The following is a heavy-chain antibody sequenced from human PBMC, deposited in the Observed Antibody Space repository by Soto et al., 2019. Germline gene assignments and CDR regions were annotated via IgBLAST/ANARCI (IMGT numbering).Heavy chain of an antibody. CDR2: INAGNGNT. Sequence: QVQLVQSGAEVKKPGASVKVSCKASGYTFTSYAMHWVRQAPGQRLEWMGWINAGNGNTKYSLKFQGRVTITRDTSASTAYMELSSLRSEDTAVYYCARAREWFGELSDFDYWGQGTLVTVSS. CDR1: GYTFTSYA. V-gene: IGHV1-3*01. CDR3: ARAREWFGELSDFDY. J-gene: IGHJ4*02. D-gene: IGHD3-10*01.